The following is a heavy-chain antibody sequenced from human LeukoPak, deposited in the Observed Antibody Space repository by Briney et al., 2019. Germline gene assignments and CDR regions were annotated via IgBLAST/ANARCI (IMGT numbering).Heavy chain of an antibody. CDR2: INPNSGGT. CDR1: GYTFTGYY. D-gene: IGHD4-11*01. J-gene: IGHJ4*02. CDR3: ARGLNYSLGFRYYFDY. V-gene: IGHV1-2*02. Sequence: ASVKVSCKASGYTFTGYYMHWVRQAPGQGLEWMGWINPNSGGTNYAQNFQGRVTVTRDTSISTAYMELSRLRSDDTAVYYCARGLNYSLGFRYYFDYWGQGTLVTVSS.